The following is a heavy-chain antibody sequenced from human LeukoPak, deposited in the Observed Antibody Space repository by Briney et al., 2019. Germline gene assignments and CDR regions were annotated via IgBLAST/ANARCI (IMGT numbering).Heavy chain of an antibody. CDR2: IWHDGSYE. D-gene: IGHD1-26*01. V-gene: IGHV3-33*06. CDR3: AKDGVGATSLDC. Sequence: GGSLRLSCAASGFTFSRYGMHWVRQAPGKGLEWVAVIWHDGSYEYYADSEKGRFTISRDSSKNTLYLQMNSLRAEDTAVYYCAKDGVGATSLDCWGQGTLVTVSS. CDR1: GFTFSRYG. J-gene: IGHJ4*02.